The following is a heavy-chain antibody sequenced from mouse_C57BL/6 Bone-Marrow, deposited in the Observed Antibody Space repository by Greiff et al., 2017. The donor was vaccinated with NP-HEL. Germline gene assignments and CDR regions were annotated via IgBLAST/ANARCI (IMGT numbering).Heavy chain of an antibody. Sequence: QVQLQQPGAELVKPGASVKLSCKASGYTFTSYWMQWVKQRPGQGLEWIGEIDPSDSYTNYNQKFKGKATLTVDTSSSTAYMQLSSLTSEDSAVYYCARDGIYDYGSTSYFDYWGQGTTLTVSS. V-gene: IGHV1-50*01. J-gene: IGHJ2*01. CDR3: ARDGIYDYGSTSYFDY. CDR2: IDPSDSYT. CDR1: GYTFTSYW. D-gene: IGHD1-1*01.